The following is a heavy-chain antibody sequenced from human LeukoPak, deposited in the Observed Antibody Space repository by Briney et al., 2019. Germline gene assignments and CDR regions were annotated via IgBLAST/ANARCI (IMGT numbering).Heavy chain of an antibody. CDR1: GNTFAGYY. V-gene: IGHV1-2*02. Sequence: ASVRVSCKASGNTFAGYYVHRVRQAPGQGLEWMGWINTHNGATNYAQHFQGRVTMTTDTAVTTAYMELRSLRSDDTAVYYCAKNTGHRLVGPTNYFDYWGQGTLVTVSS. D-gene: IGHD1-26*01. J-gene: IGHJ4*02. CDR3: AKNTGHRLVGPTNYFDY. CDR2: INTHNGAT.